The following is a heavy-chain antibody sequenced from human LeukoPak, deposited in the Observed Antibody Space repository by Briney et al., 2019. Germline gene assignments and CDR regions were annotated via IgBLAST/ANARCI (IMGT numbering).Heavy chain of an antibody. CDR1: GGSISSSSYY. V-gene: IGHV4-39*01. D-gene: IGHD6-19*01. J-gene: IGHJ4*02. CDR2: IYYSGST. CDR3: ARLWYSSDPGIDY. Sequence: SETLSLTCTVSGGSISSSSYYWGWIRQPPGKGLEWIGSIYYSGSTYYNPSLKSRVTISVDTSKNQFSLKLSSVTAADTAVYYCARLWYSSDPGIDYWGQGTLVTVSS.